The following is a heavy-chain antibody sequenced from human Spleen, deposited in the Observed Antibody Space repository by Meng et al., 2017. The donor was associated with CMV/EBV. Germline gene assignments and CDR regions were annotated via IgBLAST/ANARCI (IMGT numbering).Heavy chain of an antibody. CDR3: ARHREGNLDY. J-gene: IGHJ4*02. D-gene: IGHD1-26*01. CDR1: GYRFTSYS. Sequence: CKGSGYRFTSYSIGWMRQMPGKGLEWMGIIYPGDSDTRYSPSFQGQVTISADKSISTAYLQWSSLKASDTAMYYCARHREGNLDYWGQGTLVTVSS. CDR2: IYPGDSDT. V-gene: IGHV5-51*01.